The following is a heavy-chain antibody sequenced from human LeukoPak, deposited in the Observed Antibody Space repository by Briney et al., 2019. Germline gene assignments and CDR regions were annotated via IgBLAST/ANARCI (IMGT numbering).Heavy chain of an antibody. D-gene: IGHD3-3*01. CDR3: ARRYYDFWSGYYADY. CDR1: GYSISSGYY. CDR2: IYHSGST. J-gene: IGHJ4*02. Sequence: SETLSLTCAVSGYSISSGYYWGWIRQPPGKGLEWIGSIYHSGSTYYNPSLKSRVTISVDTSKNQFSLKLSSVTAADTAVYYCARRYYDFWSGYYADYWGQGTLVTVSS. V-gene: IGHV4-38-2*01.